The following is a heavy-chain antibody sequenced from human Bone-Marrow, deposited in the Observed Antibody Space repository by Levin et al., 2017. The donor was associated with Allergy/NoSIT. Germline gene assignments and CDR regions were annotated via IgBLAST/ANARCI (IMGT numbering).Heavy chain of an antibody. V-gene: IGHV1-69*01. J-gene: IGHJ4*02. CDR3: ARAEGYSYGYRITYYFDY. CDR2: IIPIFGTA. D-gene: IGHD5-18*01. CDR1: GGTFSSYA. Sequence: KISCKASGGTFSSYAISWVRQAPGQGLEWMGGIIPIFGTANYAQKFQGRVTITADESTSTAYMELSSLRSEDTAVYYCARAEGYSYGYRITYYFDYWGQGTLVTVSS.